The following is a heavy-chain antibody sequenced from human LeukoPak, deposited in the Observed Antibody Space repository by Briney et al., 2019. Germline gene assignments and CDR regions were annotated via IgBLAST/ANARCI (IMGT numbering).Heavy chain of an antibody. CDR3: ARHKVVPAASFWFDP. CDR2: INPNSGGT. V-gene: IGHV1-2*02. D-gene: IGHD2-2*01. J-gene: IGHJ5*02. CDR1: GYTFTGYY. Sequence: ASVKVSCKASGYTFTGYYMHWVRQAPEQGLEWMGWINPNSGGTNYAQKFQGRVTMTRDTSISTAYMELSRLRSDDTAVYYCARHKVVPAASFWFDPWGQGTLVTVSS.